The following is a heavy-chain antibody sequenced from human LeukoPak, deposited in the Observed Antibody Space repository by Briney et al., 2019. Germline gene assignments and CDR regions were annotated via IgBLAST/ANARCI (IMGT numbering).Heavy chain of an antibody. CDR2: IIPIFGTA. CDR1: GGTFSSYA. D-gene: IGHD1-26*01. J-gene: IGHJ3*02. CDR3: ARVSGSYDDDAFDI. Sequence: SVKVSCKASGGTFSSYAISWVRQAPGQGLEWMGGIIPIFGTANYAQKFQGRVTITADKSTSTAYMELSSLRSEDTAVYYCARVSGSYDDDAFDIWGQGTMVTVSS. V-gene: IGHV1-69*06.